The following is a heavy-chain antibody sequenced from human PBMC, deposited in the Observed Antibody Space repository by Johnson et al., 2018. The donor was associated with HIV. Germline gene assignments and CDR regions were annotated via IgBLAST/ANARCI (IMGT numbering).Heavy chain of an antibody. J-gene: IGHJ3*02. CDR3: ARGPTYYYDSSGYWSDAFDI. D-gene: IGHD3-22*01. CDR1: GFTFDDYA. CDR2: ISWNSGSI. V-gene: IGHV3-9*01. Sequence: QLVESGGGLVQPGRSLRLSCAASGFTFDDYAMHWVRQAPGKGLEWVSGISWNSGSIGYADSVKGRFTISRDNAKNSLYLQMNSLRAEDTAVYYCARGPTYYYDSSGYWSDAFDIWGQGTMVTVSS.